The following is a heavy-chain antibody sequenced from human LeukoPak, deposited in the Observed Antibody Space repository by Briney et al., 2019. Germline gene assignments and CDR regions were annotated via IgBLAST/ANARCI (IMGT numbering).Heavy chain of an antibody. Sequence: GGSLKLSCAASGFTFDDYAMHWVRQAPGKGLEWVSVIYSGGSTYYADSVEGRFTISRDNSKNTLYLQMNSLRAEDTAVYYCAREKQLGYRRATYYFDYWGQGTVVTVSS. CDR2: IYSGGST. V-gene: IGHV3-66*01. D-gene: IGHD6-6*01. CDR3: AREKQLGYRRATYYFDY. J-gene: IGHJ4*02. CDR1: GFTFDDYA.